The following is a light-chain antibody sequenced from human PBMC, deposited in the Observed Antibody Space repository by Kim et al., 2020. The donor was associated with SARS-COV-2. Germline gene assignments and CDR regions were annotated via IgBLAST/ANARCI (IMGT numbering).Light chain of an antibody. J-gene: IGLJ3*02. CDR1: SSDVGGYNY. CDR3: CSYAGSYTWV. CDR2: EVS. V-gene: IGLV2-11*01. Sequence: GQSVTISCTRTSSDVGGYNYVSWYQQHPGKAPKLMIYEVSKRPSGVPDRFSGSKSGNTASLTISGLQAEDEADYYCCSYAGSYTWVFGGGTKVTVL.